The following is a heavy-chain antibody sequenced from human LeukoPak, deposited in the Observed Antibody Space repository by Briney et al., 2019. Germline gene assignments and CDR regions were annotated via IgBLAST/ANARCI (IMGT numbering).Heavy chain of an antibody. V-gene: IGHV5-51*01. CDR3: ARRRDYFDSRGSGLDY. CDR2: IYPGDSDT. CDR1: GYSFTNFW. Sequence: GESLKISCKGSGYSFTNFWIGWVRQMPGKGLEWMGIIYPGDSDTRYSPSFQGQVTISADNSITTAYLQWSSLQAADTAMYYCARRRDYFDSRGSGLDYWGQGTLVTVSS. D-gene: IGHD3-22*01. J-gene: IGHJ4*02.